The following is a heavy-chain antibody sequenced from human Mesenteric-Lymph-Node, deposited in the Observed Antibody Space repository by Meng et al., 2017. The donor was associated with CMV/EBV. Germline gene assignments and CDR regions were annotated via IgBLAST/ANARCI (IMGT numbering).Heavy chain of an antibody. Sequence: ASGGTFSSYAISWVRQAPGQGLEWMGRIIPILGIANYAQKFQGRVTITADKSTSTAYMELSSLRSEDTAVYYCARGGVGYSYGYFDYWGQGTLVTVSS. V-gene: IGHV1-69*04. CDR2: IIPILGIA. J-gene: IGHJ4*02. CDR3: ARGGVGYSYGYFDY. D-gene: IGHD5-18*01. CDR1: GGTFSSYA.